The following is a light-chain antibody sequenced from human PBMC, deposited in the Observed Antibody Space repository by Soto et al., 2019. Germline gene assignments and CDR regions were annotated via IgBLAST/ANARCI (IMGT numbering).Light chain of an antibody. J-gene: IGKJ1*01. CDR3: QQRSNWPPWT. V-gene: IGKV3-11*01. Sequence: EIVLTQSPATLSLSPGERVTLSCRASQSVSSYLAWYQQKPGLAPRLLIYDAFNRATGIPARFSGSGSGTDFTLTISSLEPEDSAVYYCQQRSNWPPWTFGQGTKVEIK. CDR2: DAF. CDR1: QSVSSY.